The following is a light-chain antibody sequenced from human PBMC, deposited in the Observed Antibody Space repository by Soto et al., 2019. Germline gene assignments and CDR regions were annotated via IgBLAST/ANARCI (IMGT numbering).Light chain of an antibody. CDR2: EVS. CDR3: SSYAGTNTPDV. V-gene: IGLV2-8*01. Sequence: QSALTQPPSASGSPGQSVTISCTGTSSDVGGYYYVSWYQQHPGKAPKLMIYEVSKRPSGVPDRFSGSKSGNTASLTVSGLQAEDEADYYCSSYAGTNTPDVFGTGTKLTV. CDR1: SSDVGGYYY. J-gene: IGLJ1*01.